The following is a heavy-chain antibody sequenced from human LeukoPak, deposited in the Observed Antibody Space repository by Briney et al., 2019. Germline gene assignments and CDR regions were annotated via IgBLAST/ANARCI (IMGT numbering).Heavy chain of an antibody. J-gene: IGHJ4*02. Sequence: SETLSLTCTVSGGSISSGGYYWSWIRQPPGKGLEWIGYIYHSGSAYYNPSLKSRVTISVDTSKNQFSLKLSSVTAADTAVYYCARGGVISGSYNYWGQGTLVTVSS. D-gene: IGHD1-26*01. CDR3: ARGGVISGSYNY. CDR2: IYHSGSA. CDR1: GGSISSGGYY. V-gene: IGHV4-30-2*01.